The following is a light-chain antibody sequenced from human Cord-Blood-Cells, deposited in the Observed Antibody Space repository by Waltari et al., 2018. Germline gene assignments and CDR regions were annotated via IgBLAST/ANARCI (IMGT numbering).Light chain of an antibody. V-gene: IGLV6-57*03. CDR1: SGTLASNH. J-gene: IGLJ2*01. Sequence: NFMLTQPHPVSQSPRKTVTLSCTRSSGTLASNHVQWYQQRPGTAPTTVIYEDNQNPSGVPDRFSGSIDSSSNSASRTISGLKTEDEADYYCQSYDSSNVVFGGGTKLTVL. CDR3: QSYDSSNVV. CDR2: EDN.